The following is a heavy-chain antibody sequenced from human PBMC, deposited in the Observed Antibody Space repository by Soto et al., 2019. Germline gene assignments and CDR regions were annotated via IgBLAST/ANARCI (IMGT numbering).Heavy chain of an antibody. CDR2: IIPLLNKA. Sequence: QVQLVQSGAEMKKPGSSVKVSCKASGGIFGTYTINWVRQAPGQGLEWMGRIIPLLNKADYAQKFQGRVTIMVLRFAATASMELGSMTSGDTAVYYGARVYHGWLDAWGEGSLVTVSS. D-gene: IGHD2-2*01. CDR1: GGIFGTYT. J-gene: IGHJ5*02. CDR3: ARVYHGWLDA. V-gene: IGHV1-69*02.